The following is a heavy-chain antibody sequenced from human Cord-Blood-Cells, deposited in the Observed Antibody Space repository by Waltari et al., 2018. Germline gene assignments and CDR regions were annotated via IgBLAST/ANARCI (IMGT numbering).Heavy chain of an antibody. Sequence: QLQLQESGPGLVKPSETLSLTCTVSVGSISSSSYYWGWIRQPPGKGLEWIGSIYYSGSTYYTPSLKSRVTISVDTSKNQFSLKLSSVTAADTAVYYCARQRSYYDILTGYYAFDIWGQGTMVTVSS. CDR2: IYYSGST. J-gene: IGHJ3*02. CDR1: VGSISSSSYY. D-gene: IGHD3-9*01. V-gene: IGHV4-39*01. CDR3: ARQRSYYDILTGYYAFDI.